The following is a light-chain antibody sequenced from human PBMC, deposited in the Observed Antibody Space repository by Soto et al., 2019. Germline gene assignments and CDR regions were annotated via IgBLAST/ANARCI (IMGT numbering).Light chain of an antibody. J-gene: IGKJ1*01. CDR2: GAS. CDR1: QSVSSRN. V-gene: IGKV3-20*01. Sequence: EIVLTQSPGTLSLSPGEGATLSCRASQSVSSRNLAWYQQKPGQAPRVLIYGASSRATGIPDRFSGSGSGTDFTLTISGLEPEDFAVYHCQYYGGTGWTFGQGTKVEI. CDR3: QYYGGTGWT.